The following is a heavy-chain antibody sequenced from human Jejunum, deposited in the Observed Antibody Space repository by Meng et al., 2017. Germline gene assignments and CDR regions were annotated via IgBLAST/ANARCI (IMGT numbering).Heavy chain of an antibody. CDR3: ARGGFFEAAAANLIDS. J-gene: IGHJ4*02. Sequence: QGELEDEGPGLVGLSETLSLTCIVSGGSVSSGNYYWSWMRQPPGKGLEWIGYIYYSGSTNYNPSLKSRVTISVDTSKNQFSLTLSSVTAADTAVYYCARGGFFEAAAANLIDSWGQGTLVTVSS. CDR2: IYYSGST. CDR1: GGSVSSGNYY. V-gene: IGHV4-61*01. D-gene: IGHD6-13*01.